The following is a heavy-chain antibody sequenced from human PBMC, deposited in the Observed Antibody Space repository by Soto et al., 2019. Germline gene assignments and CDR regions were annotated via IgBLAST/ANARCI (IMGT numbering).Heavy chain of an antibody. V-gene: IGHV3-23*01. J-gene: IGHJ4*02. D-gene: IGHD3-10*01. CDR3: AKVISTSGSSL. CDR1: GFTFSTYA. Sequence: GGSLRLCCAASGFTFSTYAMTWVRQAPGKGLAWLSSISGSGSTYYADSVKGRFTISRDNSKNTLYLQMNSLRAEDTAVYYCAKVISTSGSSLWGRGTLVTVSS. CDR2: ISGSGST.